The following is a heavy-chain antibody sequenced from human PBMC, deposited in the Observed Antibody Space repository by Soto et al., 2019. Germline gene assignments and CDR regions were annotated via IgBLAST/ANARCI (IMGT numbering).Heavy chain of an antibody. Sequence: GGSLRLSCAASGIRFSDYYMSWIRQAPGKGLEWVSYINGGGGTIYYAGSVRGRFTISRDNAKNSLYLQMNSLRAEDTAVYYCAADPTMRGYFRFGPWGQGTLVTVSS. CDR2: INGGGGTI. CDR3: AADPTMRGYFRFGP. V-gene: IGHV3-11*01. D-gene: IGHD2-15*01. CDR1: GIRFSDYY. J-gene: IGHJ5*02.